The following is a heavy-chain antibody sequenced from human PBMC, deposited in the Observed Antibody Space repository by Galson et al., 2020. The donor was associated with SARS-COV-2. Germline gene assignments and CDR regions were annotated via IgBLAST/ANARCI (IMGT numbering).Heavy chain of an antibody. CDR1: GFTFSSNS. D-gene: IGHD3-22*01. V-gene: IGHV3-21*03. CDR2: ISNSSSYI. Sequence: GGSLRLSCATSGFTFSSNSMNWDRQTPGKRLEWVSSISNSSSYIYYADSLKGRFTISRDNAKNSLYLQLNSLRPEDTAVYYCARVPYYYDSSGSSDCWGQGTLVTVSS. CDR3: ARVPYYYDSSGSSDC. J-gene: IGHJ4*02.